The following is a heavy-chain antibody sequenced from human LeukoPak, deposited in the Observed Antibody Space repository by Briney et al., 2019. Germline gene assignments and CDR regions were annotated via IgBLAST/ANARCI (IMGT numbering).Heavy chain of an antibody. D-gene: IGHD2-2*01. CDR3: ARSFLVHAAYDY. V-gene: IGHV1-46*01. J-gene: IGHJ4*02. CDR2: INPSGGST. Sequence: ASVRVSCKASGYTFTSYHMHWVRQAPGQWLEWMGIINPSGGSTSYAQKFQGRVTMTRDTSTSTVYMELSSLRSEDTAVYYCARSFLVHAAYDYWGQGTLVTVSS. CDR1: GYTFTSYH.